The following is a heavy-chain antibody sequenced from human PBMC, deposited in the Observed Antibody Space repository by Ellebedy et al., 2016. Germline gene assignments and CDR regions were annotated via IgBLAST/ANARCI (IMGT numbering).Heavy chain of an antibody. V-gene: IGHV3-33*03. J-gene: IGHJ3*02. Sequence: GESLKISCAASGFTFSSYGMHWVRQAPGKGLEWVAIIWYDGSNKYYADSVKGRFTISRDNAKNSLYLQMNSLRAEDMAVYYCAKPHYDGDAFDIWGQGTMVTASS. CDR1: GFTFSSYG. CDR3: AKPHYDGDAFDI. CDR2: IWYDGSNK. D-gene: IGHD4-17*01.